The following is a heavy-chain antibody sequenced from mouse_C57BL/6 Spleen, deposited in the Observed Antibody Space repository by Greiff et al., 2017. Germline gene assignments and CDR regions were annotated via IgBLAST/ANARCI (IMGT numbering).Heavy chain of an antibody. Sequence: EVQRVESGGGLVQPGGSLKLSCAASGFTFSSYAMSWVRKTPEKRLEWVATISGGGRYNYYPDNVKGRFTISRDNTKNNLYLQMSHLKSEDTAMYYCARVDCYCFGVWGTRTTVTVA. CDR2: ISGGGRYN. D-gene: IGHD2-3*01. CDR1: GFTFSSYA. CDR3: ARVDCYCFGV. V-gene: IGHV5-4*01. J-gene: IGHJ1*03.